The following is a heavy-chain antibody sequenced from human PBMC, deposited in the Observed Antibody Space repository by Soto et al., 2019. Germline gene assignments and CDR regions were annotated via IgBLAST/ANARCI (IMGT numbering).Heavy chain of an antibody. CDR1: GFTFGDYA. CDR2: IRSKAYGGTT. Sequence: PGGSLRLSCTASGFTFGDYAMSWFRQAPGKGLEWVGFIRSKAYGGTTEYAASVKGRFTISRDDSKSIAYLQMNSLRTEDTAVYYFTRERGFWSGYHPLGYYMDVWGKGTTVTVSS. V-gene: IGHV3-49*03. CDR3: TRERGFWSGYHPLGYYMDV. D-gene: IGHD3-3*01. J-gene: IGHJ6*03.